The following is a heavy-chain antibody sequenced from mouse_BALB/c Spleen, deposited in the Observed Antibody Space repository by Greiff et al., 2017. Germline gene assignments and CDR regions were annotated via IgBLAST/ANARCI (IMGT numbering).Heavy chain of an antibody. Sequence: QVQLQQPGAELVMPGASVKMSCKASGYTFTDYWMHWVKQRPGQGLEWIGAIDTSDGNTSYNQKFKGKATLTVDESSSTAYMQLSSLTSEDSAVYYCATYDYDEAWFAYWGQGTLVTVSA. CDR3: ATYDYDEAWFAY. CDR2: IDTSDGNT. CDR1: GYTFTDYW. V-gene: IGHV1-69*01. J-gene: IGHJ3*01. D-gene: IGHD2-4*01.